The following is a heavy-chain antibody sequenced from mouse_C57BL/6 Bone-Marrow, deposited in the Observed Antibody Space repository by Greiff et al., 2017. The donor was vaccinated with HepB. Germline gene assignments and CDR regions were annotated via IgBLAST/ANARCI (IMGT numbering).Heavy chain of an antibody. V-gene: IGHV14-3*01. CDR2: IDPANGNT. Sequence: EVQLQQSVAELVRPGASVKLSCTASGFNIKNTYMHWVKQRPEQGLEWIGRIDPANGNTKYAPKFQGKATITADTSSNTAYLQLSSLTSEDTAIYYGADYYGSSYSAWFAYWGQGTLVTVSA. J-gene: IGHJ3*01. D-gene: IGHD1-1*01. CDR3: ADYYGSSYSAWFAY. CDR1: GFNIKNTY.